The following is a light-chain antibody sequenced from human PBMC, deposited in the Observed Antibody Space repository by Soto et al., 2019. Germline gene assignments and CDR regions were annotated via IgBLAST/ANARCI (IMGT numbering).Light chain of an antibody. CDR1: SSDVGGFNF. Sequence: QSALTQPASVSGSPGQSITISCAGTSSDVGGFNFVSWYQHHPGKAPKLVIYEVSNRPSGVSTRFSGSKSGNTASLTISGLQAGDEAEYYCSSYRGGSHVVFGGGTKLTVL. J-gene: IGLJ2*01. CDR2: EVS. V-gene: IGLV2-14*01. CDR3: SSYRGGSHVV.